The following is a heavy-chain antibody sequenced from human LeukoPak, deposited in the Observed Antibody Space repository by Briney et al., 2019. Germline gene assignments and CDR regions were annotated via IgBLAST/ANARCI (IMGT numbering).Heavy chain of an antibody. V-gene: IGHV3-23*01. CDR2: ISGSGGST. CDR1: GFTFSSYS. D-gene: IGHD3-10*01. CDR3: AKTGSALESLVGELLYFDY. Sequence: PGGSLRLSCAASGFTFSSYSMSWVRQAPGKWLELVSAISGSGGSTYYADSVKGRFTIFRDNYKNTLYLQMHSMRAEDTAVYYCAKTGSALESLVGELLYFDYWGQGTLVTVSS. J-gene: IGHJ4*02.